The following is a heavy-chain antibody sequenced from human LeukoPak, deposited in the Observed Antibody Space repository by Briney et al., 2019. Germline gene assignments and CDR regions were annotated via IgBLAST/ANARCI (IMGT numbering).Heavy chain of an antibody. V-gene: IGHV4-39*07. CDR3: ASGTEEYYFDY. CDR2: IYYSGST. CDR1: GGSISSSSYY. J-gene: IGHJ4*02. Sequence: PSETLSLTCTVSGGSISSSSYYWGWIRQPPGKGLEWIGSIYYSGSTYYNPSLKSRVTISVDTSKNQFSLKLSSVTAADTAVYYCASGTEEYYFDYWGQGTLVTVSS.